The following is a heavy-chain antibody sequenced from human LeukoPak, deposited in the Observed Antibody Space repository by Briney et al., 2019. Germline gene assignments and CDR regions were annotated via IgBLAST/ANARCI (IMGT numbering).Heavy chain of an antibody. Sequence: PSQTLSLTCTVSGGSISSGSFYWSWIRQPAGKGLEWIGRIYISGSTNYNPSLKSRVTISVDTSKNQFSLKLSSVTAADTAMYYCARVVGATYVNWFDPWGQGTLVTVSS. V-gene: IGHV4-61*02. CDR1: GGSISSGSFY. D-gene: IGHD1-26*01. CDR3: ARVVGATYVNWFDP. J-gene: IGHJ5*02. CDR2: IYISGST.